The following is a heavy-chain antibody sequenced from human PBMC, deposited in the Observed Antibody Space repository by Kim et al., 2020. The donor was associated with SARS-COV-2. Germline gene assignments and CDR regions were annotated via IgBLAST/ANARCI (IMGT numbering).Heavy chain of an antibody. CDR1: GFTFSSYA. CDR3: AKDSGYSSSWFPPPYYYGMDV. J-gene: IGHJ6*02. Sequence: GGSLRLSCAASGFTFSSYAMSWVRQAPGKGLEWVSAISGSGGSTYYADSVKGRFTISRDNSKNTLYLQMNSLRAEDTAVYYCAKDSGYSSSWFPPPYYYGMDVWGQGTTVTVSS. V-gene: IGHV3-23*01. CDR2: ISGSGGST. D-gene: IGHD6-13*01.